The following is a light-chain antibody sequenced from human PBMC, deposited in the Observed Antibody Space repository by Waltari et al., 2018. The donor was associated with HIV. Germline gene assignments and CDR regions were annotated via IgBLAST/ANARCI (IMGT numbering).Light chain of an antibody. CDR1: SSDVGGYNY. J-gene: IGLJ3*02. CDR2: EVS. V-gene: IGLV2-14*01. Sequence: QSALTQPASVSRSPGQSITISCTGTSSDVGGYNYVSWYQQHPGKAPKLMIYEVSNRPSGVSNRCSGSKSGNTASLTISGLQAEDEADYYCSSYTSSSTLEFGGGTKLTVL. CDR3: SSYTSSSTLE.